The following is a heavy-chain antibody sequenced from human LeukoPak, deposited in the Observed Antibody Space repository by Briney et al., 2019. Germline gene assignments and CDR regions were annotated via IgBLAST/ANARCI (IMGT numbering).Heavy chain of an antibody. CDR1: GFTFSSYA. D-gene: IGHD5-24*01. V-gene: IGHV3-48*03. Sequence: PGGSLRLSCAASGFTFSSYAMSWVRQAPGKGLEWVSYISSSGSTIYYADSVKGRFTTSRDNAKNSLYLQMNSLRAEDTAVYYCARVDGYTDSFDYWGQGTLVTVSS. CDR2: ISSSGSTI. CDR3: ARVDGYTDSFDY. J-gene: IGHJ4*02.